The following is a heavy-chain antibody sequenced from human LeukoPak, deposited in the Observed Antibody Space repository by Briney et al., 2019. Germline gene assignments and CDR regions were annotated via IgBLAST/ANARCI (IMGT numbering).Heavy chain of an antibody. V-gene: IGHV5-51*01. Sequence: GESLKIPCKGSGYSFTSYWIGWVRQMPGKGLEWMGIIYPGDSDTRYSPSFQGQVTISADKSISTAYLQWSSLKASDTAMYYCARLTVDTAMAGGLDYWGQGTLVTVSS. D-gene: IGHD5-18*01. J-gene: IGHJ4*02. CDR3: ARLTVDTAMAGGLDY. CDR2: IYPGDSDT. CDR1: GYSFTSYW.